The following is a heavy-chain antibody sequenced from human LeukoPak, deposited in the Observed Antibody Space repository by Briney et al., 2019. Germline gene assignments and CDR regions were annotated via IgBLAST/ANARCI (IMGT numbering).Heavy chain of an antibody. CDR1: GFTFSNAW. V-gene: IGHV3-73*01. CDR3: TTRIVVVTATRIHY. Sequence: AGGSLRLSCAASGFTFSNAWMSWVRQAPGKGLEWVGRIKSKANSYATAYAASVKGRFTISRDDSKNTAYLQMNSLKTEDTAVYYCTTRIVVVTATRIHYWGEGTLVTVSS. J-gene: IGHJ4*02. D-gene: IGHD2-21*02. CDR2: IKSKANSYAT.